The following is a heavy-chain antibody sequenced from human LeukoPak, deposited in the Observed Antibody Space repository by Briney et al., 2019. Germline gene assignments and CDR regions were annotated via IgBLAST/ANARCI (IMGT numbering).Heavy chain of an antibody. J-gene: IGHJ6*03. D-gene: IGHD3-22*01. CDR1: GFTFSSYG. Sequence: GGSLRLSCAASGFTFSSYGMHWVRQAPGKGLEWVAVIWYDGSNKYYADSVKGRFTISRDNAKNSLYLQMNSLRAEDTALYYCARVRRLLDYYYYYYMDVWGKGTTVTVSS. CDR2: IWYDGSNK. CDR3: ARVRRLLDYYYYYYMDV. V-gene: IGHV3-33*01.